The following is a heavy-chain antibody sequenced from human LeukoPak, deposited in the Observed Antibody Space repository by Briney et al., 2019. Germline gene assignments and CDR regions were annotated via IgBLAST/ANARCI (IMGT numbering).Heavy chain of an antibody. CDR3: ARDYSGYPELWGFDY. CDR2: INTNSGGT. V-gene: IGHV1-2*02. J-gene: IGHJ4*02. CDR1: GYTFTGYY. Sequence: EASVTVSCTASGYTFTGYYMHWVRQAPGQGLAWMGWINTNSGGTHNAQKFQGRVTMTRDTSISTAYMELSRLTSHNTAVYSCARDYSGYPELWGFDYWGQGTLVTVSS. D-gene: IGHD5-12*01.